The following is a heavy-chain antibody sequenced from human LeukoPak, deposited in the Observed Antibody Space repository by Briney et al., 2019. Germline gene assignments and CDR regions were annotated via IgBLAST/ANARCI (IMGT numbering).Heavy chain of an antibody. Sequence: GGSLRLSCAASGFTFSSYMSWVRQAPGKGLEWVSVIYSGGSTYYADSVKGRFTISRDNSKNTLYLQMNSLRAEDTAVYYCARDFGQNDVPSYGMDVWGQGTTVTVSS. J-gene: IGHJ6*02. CDR3: ARDFGQNDVPSYGMDV. D-gene: IGHD1-1*01. V-gene: IGHV3-66*01. CDR1: GFTFSSY. CDR2: IYSGGST.